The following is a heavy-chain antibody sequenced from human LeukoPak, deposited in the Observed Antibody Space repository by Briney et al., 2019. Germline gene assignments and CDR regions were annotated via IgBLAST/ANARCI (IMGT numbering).Heavy chain of an antibody. CDR1: SNYL. D-gene: IGHD2-2*01. CDR3: AKDQGYCSSTSCYGGAYYYGMDV. Sequence: WGSLRLSCAASSNYLMHWVRQAPGKGLVSVSHINSDGSWTCYADSVKGRFTISKDNAKNTVYMQMNSLRAEDTAVYYCAKDQGYCSSTSCYGGAYYYGMDVWGQGTTVSVSS. CDR2: INSDGSWT. V-gene: IGHV3-74*01. J-gene: IGHJ6*02.